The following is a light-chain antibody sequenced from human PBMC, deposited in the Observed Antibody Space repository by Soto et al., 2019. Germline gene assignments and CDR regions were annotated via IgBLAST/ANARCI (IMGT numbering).Light chain of an antibody. CDR2: ANT. J-gene: IGLJ2*01. CDR3: QSYDSTLRGPI. CDR1: SSNIGAAYD. V-gene: IGLV1-40*01. Sequence: QSVLTQPPSVSGAPGQKVIISCTGSSSNIGAAYDVHWYSQLPGTAPRLLIYANTNRPSGVPDRFSASKSGTSASLAITVLQPEDEADYYCQSYDSTLRGPIFGGGTQLTVL.